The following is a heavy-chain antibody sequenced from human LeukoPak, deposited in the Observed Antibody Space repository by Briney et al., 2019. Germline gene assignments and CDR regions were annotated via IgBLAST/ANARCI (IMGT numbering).Heavy chain of an antibody. J-gene: IGHJ4*02. CDR2: VSGTTGNT. D-gene: IGHD1-26*01. V-gene: IGHV3-23*01. Sequence: GGSLRLSCAASGSTFSSYAMFWVRQAPGQGLAWVSAVSGTTGNTYYADSVKGRFTISRDNSKNTVYLQMDSLRVDDTAVYYCATPAYRDRGGFEYWGQGTLVTVSS. CDR1: GSTFSSYA. CDR3: ATPAYRDRGGFEY.